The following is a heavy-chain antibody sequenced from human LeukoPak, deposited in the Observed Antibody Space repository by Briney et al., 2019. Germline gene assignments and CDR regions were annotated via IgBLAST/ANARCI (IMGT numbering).Heavy chain of an antibody. CDR2: IHSSSGSI. J-gene: IGHJ3*02. Sequence: GGSLRLSCAASGFNFTNYNMNWVRQAPGKGLEWVSSIHSSSGSIYYADSLKGRFTISRDNAKNSLYLQMNSLRAEGTAVYYCARDLAWDAFDIWGQGTMVTVSS. CDR3: ARDLAWDAFDI. V-gene: IGHV3-21*01. CDR1: GFNFTNYN.